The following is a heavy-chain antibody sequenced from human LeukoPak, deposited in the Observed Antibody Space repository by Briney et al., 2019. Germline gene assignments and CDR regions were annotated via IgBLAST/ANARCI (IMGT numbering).Heavy chain of an antibody. Sequence: SETLSLTCTVSGGSISSSSYYWGWIRQPPGKGLEWIGSIYYSGSTYYNPSLKSRVTITVDTSKNQFSLKLSSVTAADTVVYYCARAELRIGYYFDYWGQGTLVTVSS. CDR2: IYYSGST. D-gene: IGHD1-7*01. V-gene: IGHV4-39*07. CDR1: GGSISSSSYY. J-gene: IGHJ4*02. CDR3: ARAELRIGYYFDY.